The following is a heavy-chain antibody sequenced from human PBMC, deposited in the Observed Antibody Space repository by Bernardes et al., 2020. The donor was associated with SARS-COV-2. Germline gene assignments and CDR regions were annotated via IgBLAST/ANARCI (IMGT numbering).Heavy chain of an antibody. Sequence: LSLTCAVSVGSISSSNWWSWVRQPPGKGLEWIGEIYHTGSTNYNPSLKSRITMSVDKSKNQFSLNLSSVTAADTALYYCARGALYSGDHYYFDYWGQGSLVTVSS. CDR2: IYHTGST. CDR1: VGSISSSNW. CDR3: ARGALYSGDHYYFDY. D-gene: IGHD6-19*01. J-gene: IGHJ4*02. V-gene: IGHV4-4*02.